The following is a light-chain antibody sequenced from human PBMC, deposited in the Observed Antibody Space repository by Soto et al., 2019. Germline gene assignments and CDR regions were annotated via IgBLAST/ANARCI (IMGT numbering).Light chain of an antibody. CDR2: GAS. V-gene: IGKV3-20*01. CDR1: QNISSNN. Sequence: EIVLTQSPGTLSLSPGERATLSCRASQNISSNNLAWYQQKPGQAPRLLIYGASSRATGTPDRFSGSGSGTDFTLTITRLEPEEFAVFYCQQYGSSSSFGQGTTLEI. J-gene: IGKJ2*01. CDR3: QQYGSSSS.